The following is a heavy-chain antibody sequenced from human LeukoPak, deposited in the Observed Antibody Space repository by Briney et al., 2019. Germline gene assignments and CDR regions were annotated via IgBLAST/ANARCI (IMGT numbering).Heavy chain of an antibody. CDR3: ARDRTGFYGSGSYRWFDP. Sequence: GGSLRLSCAASGFTFSSYWMSWVRQAPGKGLEWVANIKQDGSEKYYVDSVKGRFIISRGNAKNSLYLQMNSLRTEDTAVYYCARDRTGFYGSGSYRWFDPWGQGTLVTVSS. D-gene: IGHD3-10*01. CDR2: IKQDGSEK. V-gene: IGHV3-7*03. CDR1: GFTFSSYW. J-gene: IGHJ5*02.